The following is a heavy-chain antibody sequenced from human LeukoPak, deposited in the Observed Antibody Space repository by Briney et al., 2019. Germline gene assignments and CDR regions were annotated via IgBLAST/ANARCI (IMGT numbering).Heavy chain of an antibody. Sequence: SETLSLTCAVYGGSFSGYYWSWIRQPPGKGLEWIGEINHSGSTNYNPSLKSRVTISIDTSKNQFSLKLSSVTAADTAVYYCARVSFFRWAATRPSYYYYYMDVWGKGTTVTISS. CDR3: ARVSFFRWAATRPSYYYYYMDV. D-gene: IGHD2-15*01. CDR1: GGSFSGYY. J-gene: IGHJ6*03. CDR2: INHSGST. V-gene: IGHV4-34*01.